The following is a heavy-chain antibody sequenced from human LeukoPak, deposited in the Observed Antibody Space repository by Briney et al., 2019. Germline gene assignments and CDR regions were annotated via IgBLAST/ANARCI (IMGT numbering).Heavy chain of an antibody. CDR1: GFTFTTYW. CDR3: ARAATTGTVDY. V-gene: IGHV3-7*01. J-gene: IGHJ4*02. Sequence: GGSLRLSCAASGFTFTTYWMAWVRQAPGKGPKWVANIKEDGGEKHYVDSVKGRFSISRDNIEKSLYLQLNSLTADDTAVYFCARAATTGTVDYWGQGTLVTVSS. D-gene: IGHD1-1*01. CDR2: IKEDGGEK.